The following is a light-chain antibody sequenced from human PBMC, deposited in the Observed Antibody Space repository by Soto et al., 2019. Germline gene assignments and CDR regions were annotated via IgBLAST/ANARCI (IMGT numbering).Light chain of an antibody. Sequence: QAVVTQPPSASGTPGQTIAISCSGGSSNIGSHTVNWYQQLPGTAPRLLIYSNTQRPPGVPDRFSGSKSGTSASLAISGLQSGYGGDYYCAAWGYSLKGVGFGGGTQLTVL. CDR1: SSNIGSHT. V-gene: IGLV1-44*01. CDR3: AAWGYSLKGVG. J-gene: IGLJ2*01. CDR2: SNT.